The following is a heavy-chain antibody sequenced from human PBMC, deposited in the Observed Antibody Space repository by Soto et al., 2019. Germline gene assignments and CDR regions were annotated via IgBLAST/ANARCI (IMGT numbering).Heavy chain of an antibody. CDR1: VLSVTNAW. CDR3: STAGQWYFWTASYFEH. V-gene: IGHV3-15*01. CDR2: RKPKTARGETI. J-gene: IGHJ4*02. D-gene: IGHD3-3*01. Sequence: RGCRLLSCASSVLSVTNAWLDWFRQTPEKWRGLVPLRKPKTARGETIQYAASVKCRFIISRDDSKDILYLEMNSLKTDDTGVYYCSTAGQWYFWTASYFEHWGQGTQVTVSS.